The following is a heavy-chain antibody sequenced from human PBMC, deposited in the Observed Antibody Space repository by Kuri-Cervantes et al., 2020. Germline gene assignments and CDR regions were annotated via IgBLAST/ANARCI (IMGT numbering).Heavy chain of an antibody. V-gene: IGHV1-8*02. CDR2: MNPNSGNT. J-gene: IGHJ5*02. D-gene: IGHD3-10*01. Sequence: ASVKVSCKASGGTFSSYDINWVRQATGQGLEWMGWMNPNSGNTGYAQKFQGRVTMTRNTSISTAYMELSSLRSEDTAVYYCARRGKLRADWFDPWGQGTLVTVSS. CDR1: GGTFSSYD. CDR3: ARRGKLRADWFDP.